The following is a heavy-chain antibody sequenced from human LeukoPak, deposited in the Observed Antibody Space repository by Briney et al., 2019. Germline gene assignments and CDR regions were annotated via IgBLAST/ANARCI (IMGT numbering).Heavy chain of an antibody. CDR2: IYCSGSS. CDR3: AGQGGRLTANPFDY. V-gene: IGHV4-59*01. CDR1: GGSINSYY. Sequence: PSETLSLTCTVSGGSINSYYWSWIRQPPGKGLEWIGYIYCSGSSNYNPSLKSRVTISVDTSKNQFSLKLSSVTAADTAVYYCAGQGGRLTANPFDYWGQGTLVTVSS. D-gene: IGHD1-20*01. J-gene: IGHJ4*02.